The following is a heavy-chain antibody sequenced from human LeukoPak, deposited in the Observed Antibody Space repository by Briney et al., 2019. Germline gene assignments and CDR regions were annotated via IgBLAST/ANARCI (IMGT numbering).Heavy chain of an antibody. D-gene: IGHD3-22*01. J-gene: IGHJ4*02. Sequence: GGSLRLSCAASGFTFSDYYMSWIRQAPGKGLEWVSYISSSDSTIYYADSVKGRFTISRDNAKNSLYLQMNSLRAEDTAVYYCARERNDYYDSSGYYDYWGQGTLVTVPS. CDR1: GFTFSDYY. CDR2: ISSSDSTI. CDR3: ARERNDYYDSSGYYDY. V-gene: IGHV3-11*01.